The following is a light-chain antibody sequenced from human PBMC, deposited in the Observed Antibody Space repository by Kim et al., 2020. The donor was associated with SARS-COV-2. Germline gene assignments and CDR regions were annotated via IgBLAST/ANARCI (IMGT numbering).Light chain of an antibody. Sequence: QSALTQPASVSGSPGQSITISCTGTSSDVGSYDLVSWYQQHPGKAPKFLIYEVNKRPSGISDRFSGSKSGNTASLTISGLQAEDEADYYCCSYGSSNTFMVFGGGTQRPS. V-gene: IGLV2-23*02. CDR2: EVN. CDR3: CSYGSSNTFMV. J-gene: IGLJ2*01. CDR1: SSDVGSYDL.